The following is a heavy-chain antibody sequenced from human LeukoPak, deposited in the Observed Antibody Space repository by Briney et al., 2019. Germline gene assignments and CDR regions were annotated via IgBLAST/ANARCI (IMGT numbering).Heavy chain of an antibody. D-gene: IGHD6-13*01. V-gene: IGHV4-59*12. CDR1: GGSISSYF. Sequence: PSETLSLTCTVSGGSISSYFWSWIRQPPGKGLDWIGYITYSGNTNYNPSLNSRVTISLDTSKNQFSLQLNSVTPEDTAVYYCAREPEQQLVYSYFDYWGQGTLVTVSS. CDR3: AREPEQQLVYSYFDY. J-gene: IGHJ4*02. CDR2: ITYSGNT.